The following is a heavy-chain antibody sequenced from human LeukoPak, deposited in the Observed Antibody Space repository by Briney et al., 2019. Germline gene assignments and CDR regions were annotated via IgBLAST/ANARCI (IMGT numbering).Heavy chain of an antibody. J-gene: IGHJ4*02. D-gene: IGHD3-10*01. V-gene: IGHV1-18*01. CDR1: GYTFIKYD. CDR3: AITTYGSGID. CDR2: ISAYNGNT. Sequence: ASVTVSCTASGYTFIKYDISWVRQAPGQGLEWMGSISAYNGNTNYAQKLQGRVTMTTDTSTSTAYVELRSLRSDDTAIYYCAITTYGSGIDWGQGTLVTVSS.